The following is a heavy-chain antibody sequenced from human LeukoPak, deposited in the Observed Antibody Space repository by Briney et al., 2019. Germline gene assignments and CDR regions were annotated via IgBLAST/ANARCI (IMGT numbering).Heavy chain of an antibody. CDR1: GFTFSTYW. D-gene: IGHD4-17*01. Sequence: QSGGSLRLSCAASGFTFSTYWMHWVRQVPGKGLVWVAVISYDGSNKYYADSVKGRFTISRDNSKNTLYLQMNSLRAEDTAVYYCARDSAPYGDYSWGDYYYYYGMDVWGQGTTVTVSS. V-gene: IGHV3-30*03. CDR3: ARDSAPYGDYSWGDYYYYYGMDV. J-gene: IGHJ6*02. CDR2: ISYDGSNK.